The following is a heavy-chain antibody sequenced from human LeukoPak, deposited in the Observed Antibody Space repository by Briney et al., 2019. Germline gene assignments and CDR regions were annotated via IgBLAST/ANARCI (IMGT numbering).Heavy chain of an antibody. J-gene: IGHJ3*02. CDR1: GYTFTSYG. D-gene: IGHD5-12*01. Sequence: ASVKVSCKASGYTFTSYGISWVRQAPGQGLEWMGWISAYNGNTNYAQKLQGRVTMTTDTSTSTAYMEPRSLRSDDTAVYYCATSLGGYDFLDAFDIWGQGTMVTVSS. CDR3: ATSLGGYDFLDAFDI. CDR2: ISAYNGNT. V-gene: IGHV1-18*01.